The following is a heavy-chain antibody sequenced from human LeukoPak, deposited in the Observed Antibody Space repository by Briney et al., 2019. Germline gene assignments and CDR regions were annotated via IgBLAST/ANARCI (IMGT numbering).Heavy chain of an antibody. D-gene: IGHD1-26*01. V-gene: IGHV3-23*01. Sequence: GGSLRLSCAASGFTFGSYGMSWVRQAPGRGLEWVSFITPNADRASYADSVKGRFTISRDNSKNTLYLQMNSLRAEDTAEYYCARSAVGTSCCTAVDYWGQGTLVTVSS. J-gene: IGHJ4*02. CDR2: ITPNADRA. CDR1: GFTFGSYG. CDR3: ARSAVGTSCCTAVDY.